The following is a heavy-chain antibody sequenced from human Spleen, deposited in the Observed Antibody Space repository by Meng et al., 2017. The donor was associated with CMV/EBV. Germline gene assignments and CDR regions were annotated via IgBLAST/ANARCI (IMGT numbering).Heavy chain of an antibody. V-gene: IGHV3-74*01. CDR2: INSDGSST. J-gene: IGHJ4*02. CDR1: GFTFSNYW. D-gene: IGHD6-13*01. CDR3: ARGLDGSSWYDY. Sequence: CEACGFTFSNYWMYWVRQAPGKGLVWVSRINSDGSSTADADSVKGRFTISRDNAKNTLYLQMNRLRAEDTAVYYCARGLDGSSWYDYWGQGILVTVSS.